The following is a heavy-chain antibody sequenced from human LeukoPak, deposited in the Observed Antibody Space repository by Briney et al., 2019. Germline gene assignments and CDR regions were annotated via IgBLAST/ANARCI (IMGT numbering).Heavy chain of an antibody. V-gene: IGHV1-18*01. CDR3: ARGPRGAAGTYYYYYYGMDV. CDR1: GYTFTYYG. Sequence: ASVKVSCKTSGYTFTYYGVSWVRQAPGQGLEWMGWISAYNGNTNYAQKLQGRVTMTTDTSTSTVYMELWSLRSDDTAVYYCARGPRGAAGTYYYYYYGMDVWGQGTTVTVSS. CDR2: ISAYNGNT. D-gene: IGHD1-1*01. J-gene: IGHJ6*02.